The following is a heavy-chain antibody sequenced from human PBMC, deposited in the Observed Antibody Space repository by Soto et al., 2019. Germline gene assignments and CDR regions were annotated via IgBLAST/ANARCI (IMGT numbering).Heavy chain of an antibody. D-gene: IGHD3-9*01. J-gene: IGHJ4*02. CDR1: GYTFTSYG. CDR2: ISAYNGNT. V-gene: IGHV1-18*01. Sequence: ASVKVSCKASGYTFTSYGISWVRQAPGQGLEWMGWISAYNGNTNYAQKLQGRVTMTTDTSTSTAYMGLRSLRSDDTAVYYCARVSLTPYYDILTGYGFDYWGQGTLVTVSS. CDR3: ARVSLTPYYDILTGYGFDY.